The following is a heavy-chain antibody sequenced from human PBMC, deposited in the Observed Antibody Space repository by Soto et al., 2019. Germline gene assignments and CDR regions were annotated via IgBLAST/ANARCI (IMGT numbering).Heavy chain of an antibody. CDR1: GGSISSYY. D-gene: IGHD3-3*01. Sequence: SETLSLTCTVSGGSISSYYWSWIRQPPGKGLEWIGYIYYSVSTNYNPSLKSRVTISVDTSKNQFSLKLSSVTAADTAVYYCARGGVGAIFGALGVHYGMDVWAQGTTVT. CDR3: ARGGVGAIFGALGVHYGMDV. V-gene: IGHV4-59*01. CDR2: IYYSVST. J-gene: IGHJ6*02.